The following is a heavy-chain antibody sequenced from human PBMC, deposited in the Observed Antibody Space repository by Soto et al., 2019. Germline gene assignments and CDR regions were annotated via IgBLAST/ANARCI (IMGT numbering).Heavy chain of an antibody. D-gene: IGHD4-17*01. V-gene: IGHV3-23*01. CDR1: GFTFSSYA. CDR3: AKAIIPTTVTTRCAFDI. CDR2: ISGSGGST. Sequence: EVQLLESGGGLVQPGGSLRLSCAASGFTFSSYAMSWVRQAPGKGLEWVSAISGSGGSTYYADSVKGRFTISRDNSKNTLYLQMNSLRAEDTAVYYCAKAIIPTTVTTRCAFDIWGQGAMVTVSS. J-gene: IGHJ3*02.